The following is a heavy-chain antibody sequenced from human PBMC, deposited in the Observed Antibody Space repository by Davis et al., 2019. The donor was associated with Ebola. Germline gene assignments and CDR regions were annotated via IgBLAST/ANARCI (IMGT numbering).Heavy chain of an antibody. CDR3: ARASPPEYNVWSRNPHYHYFTMDV. CDR1: GYIFTNYG. D-gene: IGHD2-8*01. V-gene: IGHV1-2*02. Sequence: ASVKVSCKASGYIFTNYGVNWLRQAPGQGLEWMGWINPNNGDTKLAQRFQGRVTMTRDTSIGTAYMELSRLRSDDTAVFLCARASPPEYNVWSRNPHYHYFTMDVWGQGTTVTVSS. CDR2: INPNNGDT. J-gene: IGHJ6*02.